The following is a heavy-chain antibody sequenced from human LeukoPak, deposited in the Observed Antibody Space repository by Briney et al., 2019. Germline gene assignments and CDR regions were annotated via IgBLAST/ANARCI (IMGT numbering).Heavy chain of an antibody. CDR2: IIPIFGTA. CDR3: AGGYYDSSWAPHPLYYYYGMDV. CDR1: GGTFSSYA. V-gene: IGHV1-69*13. Sequence: ASVKVSCKASGGTFSSYAISWVRQAPGQGLEWMGGIIPIFGTANYAQKFQGRVTITADESTSTAYMELSSLRSEDTAVYYCAGGYYDSSWAPHPLYYYYGMDVWGQGTTVTVSS. D-gene: IGHD3-22*01. J-gene: IGHJ6*02.